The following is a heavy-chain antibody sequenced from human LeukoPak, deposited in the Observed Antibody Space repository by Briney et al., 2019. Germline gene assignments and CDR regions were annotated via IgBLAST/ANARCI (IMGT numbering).Heavy chain of an antibody. Sequence: GASVKVSCKASGYTFTSYDINWVRQATGQGLEWLGRMNPNRGNTDYAQRFQGRVTITRNTSITTAYMELSFLRSEDTAVYYCARGNSKWLQSYYFDYWGQGTLVTVSS. CDR1: GYTFTSYD. V-gene: IGHV1-8*03. J-gene: IGHJ4*02. CDR3: ARGNSKWLQSYYFDY. CDR2: MNPNRGNT. D-gene: IGHD5-24*01.